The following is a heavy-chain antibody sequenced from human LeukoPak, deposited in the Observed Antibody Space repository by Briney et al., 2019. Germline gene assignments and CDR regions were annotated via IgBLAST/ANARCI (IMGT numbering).Heavy chain of an antibody. V-gene: IGHV4-4*07. CDR3: ARVNPHCSSTSCYRGWFDP. CDR2: IYTSGST. J-gene: IGHJ5*02. D-gene: IGHD2-2*01. Sequence: PSETLSLTCTVSGGSISSYYWSWIRQPAGKGLEWIGRIYTSGSTNYNPSLKSRVTMSVDTSKNQFSLKLSSVTAADTAVYYCARVNPHCSSTSCYRGWFDPWGQGTLVTVSS. CDR1: GGSISSYY.